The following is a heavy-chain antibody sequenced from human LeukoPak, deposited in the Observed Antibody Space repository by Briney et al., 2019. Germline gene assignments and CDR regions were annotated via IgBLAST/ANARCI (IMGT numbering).Heavy chain of an antibody. CDR3: ARDFKVAGTIDY. CDR1: GYSFTSYG. V-gene: IGHV1-18*01. Sequence: GESLKISCKGSGYSFTSYGISWVRQAPGQGLEWMGWISAYNGNTNYAQKLQGRVTMTTDTSTSTAYMELRSLRSDDTAVYYCARDFKVAGTIDYWGQGTLVTVSS. D-gene: IGHD6-19*01. J-gene: IGHJ4*02. CDR2: ISAYNGNT.